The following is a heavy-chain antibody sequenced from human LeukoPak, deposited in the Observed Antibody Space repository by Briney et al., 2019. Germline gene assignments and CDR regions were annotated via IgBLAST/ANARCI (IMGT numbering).Heavy chain of an antibody. V-gene: IGHV1-18*01. Sequence: ASVKVSCKASGYTFTSYGISWVRQAPGQGLEWMGWISANNGNTNYAQKLQGRVTMTTDTSTSTAYMELRSLRSDDTAVYYCARPHLGYCSGGSCYGAWFDSWGQGTLVTVSS. CDR2: ISANNGNT. CDR3: ARPHLGYCSGGSCYGAWFDS. CDR1: GYTFTSYG. D-gene: IGHD2-15*01. J-gene: IGHJ5*01.